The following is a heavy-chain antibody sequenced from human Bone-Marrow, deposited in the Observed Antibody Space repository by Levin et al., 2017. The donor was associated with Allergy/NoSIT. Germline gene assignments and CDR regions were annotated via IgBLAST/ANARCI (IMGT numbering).Heavy chain of an antibody. V-gene: IGHV4-31*03. D-gene: IGHD3-10*01. CDR2: TYNSGST. CDR1: GGSIRSGNNY. J-gene: IGHJ6*02. Sequence: SQTLSLTCSVTGGSIRSGNNYWTWIRQHPGKGLEWIGYTYNSGSTFYNPSLKSRVSIAEDTSKNQFSLKMTSVTAADTGVYYCARGITLWGQGTTVIVSS. CDR3: ARGITL.